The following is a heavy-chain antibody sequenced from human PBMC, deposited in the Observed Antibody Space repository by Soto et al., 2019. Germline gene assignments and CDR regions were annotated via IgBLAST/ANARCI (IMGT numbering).Heavy chain of an antibody. CDR2: INHSGST. J-gene: IGHJ4*02. CDR3: ARAEIMVRGVIDY. D-gene: IGHD3-10*01. CDR1: GGSISSYY. Sequence: SETLSLTCTVSGGSISSYYWSWIRQPPGKGLEWIGEINHSGSTNYNPSLKSRVTISVDTSKNQFSLKLSSVTAADTAVYYCARAEIMVRGVIDYWGQGTLVTVSS. V-gene: IGHV4-34*01.